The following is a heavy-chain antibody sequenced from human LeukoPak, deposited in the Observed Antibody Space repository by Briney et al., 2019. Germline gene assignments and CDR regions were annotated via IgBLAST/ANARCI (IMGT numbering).Heavy chain of an antibody. J-gene: IGHJ4*02. V-gene: IGHV7-4-1*02. Sequence: ASVKVSCKASGYVFTSYVLHWVRQAPGQGLEWMGWINTNTGNPTYAQGFTGRFVFSLDTSVSTAYLQISSLKADDTAMYYCARGDYETHGYQTRWGQGTLVTVSS. CDR1: GYVFTSYV. D-gene: IGHD3-22*01. CDR3: ARGDYETHGYQTR. CDR2: INTNTGNP.